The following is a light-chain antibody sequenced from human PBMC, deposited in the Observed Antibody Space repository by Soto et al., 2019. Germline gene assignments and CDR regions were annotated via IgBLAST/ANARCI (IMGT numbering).Light chain of an antibody. J-gene: IGKJ2*01. Sequence: DIVMTQSPDSLAVSLGERATINCKSSQSVLYSSNYQNYLAWYQQKPGQPPNLLVYWASTRESGVPDRFSGSRSGTDFTLTICSLQAEDVAVYYCQQYYSTPYTFGQGTKLEIK. CDR3: QQYYSTPYT. CDR2: WAS. CDR1: QSVLYSSNYQNY. V-gene: IGKV4-1*01.